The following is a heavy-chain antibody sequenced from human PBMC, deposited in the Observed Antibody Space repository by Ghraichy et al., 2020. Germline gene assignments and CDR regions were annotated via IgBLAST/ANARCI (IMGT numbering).Heavy chain of an antibody. V-gene: IGHV1-69*13. Sequence: SVKVSCKASGGTFSSYAISWVRQAPGQGLEWMGGIIPIFGTANYAQKFQGRVTITADESTSTAYMELSSLRSEDTAVYYCARAKREMATMLYWGQGTLVTASS. D-gene: IGHD5-24*01. CDR1: GGTFSSYA. CDR3: ARAKREMATMLY. J-gene: IGHJ4*02. CDR2: IIPIFGTA.